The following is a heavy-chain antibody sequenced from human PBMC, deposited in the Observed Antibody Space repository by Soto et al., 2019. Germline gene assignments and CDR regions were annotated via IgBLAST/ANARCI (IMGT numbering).Heavy chain of an antibody. CDR2: IYYSGST. V-gene: IGHV4-59*01. CDR3: ARGQISGYYYYGMDV. CDR1: GGSISSYY. D-gene: IGHD3-10*01. J-gene: IGHJ6*04. Sequence: PSETLSLTCTVSGGSISSYYWSWIRQPPGKGLEWIGYIYYSGSTSYNPSLKSRVTISVDTSKNQFSLKLSSVTAADTAVYYCARGQISGYYYYGMDVWGKGTTVTVSS.